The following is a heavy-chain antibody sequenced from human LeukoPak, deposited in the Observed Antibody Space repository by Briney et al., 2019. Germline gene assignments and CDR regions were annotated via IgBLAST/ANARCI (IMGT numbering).Heavy chain of an antibody. CDR1: GFTFSNAW. V-gene: IGHV3-15*01. CDR2: IKSKTDGGKT. CDR3: TTAGANSPFDY. J-gene: IGHJ4*02. D-gene: IGHD2-8*01. Sequence: GGSLRLSCEASGFTFSNAWMSWVRQAPGKGLEWVGRIKSKTDGGKTDSAAPVKRRFTISRADSNNTLYLQMNSLKTDDTAVYYCTTAGANSPFDYWGQGTLVTVSS.